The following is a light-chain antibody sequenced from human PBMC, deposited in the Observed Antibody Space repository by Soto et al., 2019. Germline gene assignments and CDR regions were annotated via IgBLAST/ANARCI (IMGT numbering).Light chain of an antibody. CDR2: EVI. J-gene: IGLJ1*01. Sequence: QTVVTQPPSVSGSPGQSVTISCTGTSSDVGKYDRVSWYQQPPGTAPKLIIYEVINRPSGVPARFSGSKSGNTASLTISGLQAEDEADYYCSSYMSTSRYVFGAGTKLTVL. V-gene: IGLV2-18*02. CDR1: SSDVGKYDR. CDR3: SSYMSTSRYV.